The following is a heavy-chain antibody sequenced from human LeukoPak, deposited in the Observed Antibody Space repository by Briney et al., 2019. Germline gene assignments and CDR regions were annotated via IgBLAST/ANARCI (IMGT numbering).Heavy chain of an antibody. V-gene: IGHV1-2*02. D-gene: IGHD4-23*01. CDR3: ARETTVVISVTNWFDP. Sequence: ASVKVSCKASGYTLTGYYMHWVRQAPGQGLEWMGWINPNSGGTNYAQKFQGRVTMTRDTSISTAYMELSRLRSDDTAVYYCARETTVVISVTNWFDPWGQGTLVTVSS. CDR1: GYTLTGYY. CDR2: INPNSGGT. J-gene: IGHJ5*02.